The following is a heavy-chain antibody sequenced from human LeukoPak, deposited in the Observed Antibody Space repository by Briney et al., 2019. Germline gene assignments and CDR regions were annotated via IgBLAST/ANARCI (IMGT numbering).Heavy chain of an antibody. Sequence: GGSLRLSCAASGLTFSTYSMNWVRQAPGKGLEWVASITSPVGHIYYADSLKGRITISRDNAKSSLYLQMNSLRAEDTAVYYCATDGQSSGWYGFDYWGQGTLVTVSS. J-gene: IGHJ4*02. D-gene: IGHD6-19*01. V-gene: IGHV3-21*01. CDR1: GLTFSTYS. CDR2: ITSPVGHI. CDR3: ATDGQSSGWYGFDY.